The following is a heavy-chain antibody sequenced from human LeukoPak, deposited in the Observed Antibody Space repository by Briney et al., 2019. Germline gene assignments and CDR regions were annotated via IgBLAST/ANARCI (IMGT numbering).Heavy chain of an antibody. CDR1: GGSFSGYY. D-gene: IGHD1-1*01. CDR3: ARYPPGTDYYMDV. J-gene: IGHJ6*03. CDR2: INHSGST. Sequence: KPSETLSLTCAAYGGSFSGYYWSWIRQPPGEGLEWTGEINHSGSTNYNPSLKSRVTISVDTSKNQFSLKLSSVTAADTAVYYCARYPPGTDYYMDVWGTGTTVTVSS. V-gene: IGHV4-34*01.